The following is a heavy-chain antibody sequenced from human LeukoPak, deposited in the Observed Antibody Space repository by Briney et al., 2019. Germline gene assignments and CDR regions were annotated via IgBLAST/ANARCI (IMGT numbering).Heavy chain of an antibody. D-gene: IGHD6-13*01. CDR2: IKQDGSEK. CDR1: GFTFSSYW. CDR3: ARGGAAAGTEVYFDY. J-gene: IGHJ4*02. V-gene: IGHV3-7*01. Sequence: PGGSLRLSCAASGFTFSSYWMSWVRQAPRKGLEWVANIKQDGSEKYYVDSVKGRFTISRDNAKNSLYLQMNSLRAEDTAVYYCARGGAAAGTEVYFDYWGQGTLVTVSS.